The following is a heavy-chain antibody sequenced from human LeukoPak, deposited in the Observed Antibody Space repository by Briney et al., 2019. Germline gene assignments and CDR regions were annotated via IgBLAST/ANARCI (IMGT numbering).Heavy chain of an antibody. CDR2: ISGSGGST. V-gene: IGHV3-23*01. CDR1: GFTFSSYA. D-gene: IGHD6-13*01. CDR3: AKDRSSWSNGPFDY. J-gene: IGHJ4*02. Sequence: GGSLRLSCAASGFTFSSYAMSWVRQAAGNGLEWVSAISGSGGSTYYADSVKGRFTISRDNSKNTLYLQMNSLRAEDTAVYYCAKDRSSWSNGPFDYWGQGTLVTVSS.